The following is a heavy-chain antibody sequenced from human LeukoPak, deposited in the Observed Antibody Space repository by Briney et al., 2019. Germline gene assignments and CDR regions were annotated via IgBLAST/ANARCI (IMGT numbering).Heavy chain of an antibody. Sequence: GASVKVSCKVSGYILSDLSMHWVRQAPGKGLEWMGSFDPEDGETIYAQKFQGRVTMAEDTSADTAYLELSSLRSEDTAVYYCATGCAPPLQYSGGCDGWVDPWGQGTPVTVSS. CDR2: FDPEDGET. V-gene: IGHV1-24*01. CDR3: ATGCAPPLQYSGGCDGWVDP. CDR1: GYILSDLS. D-gene: IGHD6-19*01. J-gene: IGHJ5*02.